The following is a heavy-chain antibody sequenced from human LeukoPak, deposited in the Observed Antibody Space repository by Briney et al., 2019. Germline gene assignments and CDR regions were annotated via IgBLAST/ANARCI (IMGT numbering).Heavy chain of an antibody. CDR2: ISYDGSNK. CDR1: GFTFSSYA. V-gene: IGHV3-30*18. Sequence: PGGSLRLSCAASGFTFSSYAMSWVRQAPGKGLEWVAVISYDGSNKYYADSVKGRFTISRDNSKNTLYLQMNSLRAEDTAVYYCAKDKGYCSGGSCYGGGDWGQGTLVTVSS. CDR3: AKDKGYCSGGSCYGGGD. D-gene: IGHD2-15*01. J-gene: IGHJ4*02.